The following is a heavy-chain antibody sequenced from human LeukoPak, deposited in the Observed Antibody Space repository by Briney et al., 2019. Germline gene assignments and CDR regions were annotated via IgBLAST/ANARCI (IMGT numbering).Heavy chain of an antibody. CDR2: INPNSGGT. CDR3: ARDYYDSSGSYYFDY. J-gene: IGHJ4*02. CDR1: GYTFTGYY. D-gene: IGHD3-22*01. Sequence: ASVKVSCKASGYTFTGYYMHWVRQAPGQGLEWMGWINPNSGGTNYAQKFQGWVTMTRDTSISTAYMELSSLRSEDTAVYYCARDYYDSSGSYYFDYWGQGTLVTVSS. V-gene: IGHV1-2*04.